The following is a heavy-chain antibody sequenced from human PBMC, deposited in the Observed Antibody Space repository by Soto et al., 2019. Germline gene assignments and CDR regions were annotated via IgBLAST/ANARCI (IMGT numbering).Heavy chain of an antibody. V-gene: IGHV3-48*02. CDR1: GFTFSSYS. D-gene: IGHD2-2*01. Sequence: GGSLRLSCAASGFTFSSYSMNWVRQAPGKGLEWVSYISSSSSTIYYADSVKGRFTISRDNAKNSLYLQMNSLRDEDTAVYYCARAGDIVVVPAADYYYYGMDVWGQGTTVTVSS. CDR2: ISSSSSTI. J-gene: IGHJ6*02. CDR3: ARAGDIVVVPAADYYYYGMDV.